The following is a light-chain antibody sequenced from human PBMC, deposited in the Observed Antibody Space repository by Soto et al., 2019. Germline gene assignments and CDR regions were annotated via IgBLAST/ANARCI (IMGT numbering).Light chain of an antibody. V-gene: IGKV3-15*01. Sequence: EMVLMQSPATLSGSPGERVTLSCRASRSISRNLAWYQQKAGQAPRLLIYGASTRATGIPDRFSGRGSGTEFTLTINGLQSEDFATYYCQPHNNWPVVTFGGGTKVDIK. CDR1: RSISRN. CDR2: GAS. CDR3: QPHNNWPVVT. J-gene: IGKJ4*01.